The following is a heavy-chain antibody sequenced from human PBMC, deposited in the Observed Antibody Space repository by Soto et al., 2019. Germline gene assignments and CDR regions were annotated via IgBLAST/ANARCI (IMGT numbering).Heavy chain of an antibody. CDR1: GGSISSGGYY. CDR2: IYYSGST. CDR3: ARERYYDSSGIFDP. V-gene: IGHV4-31*03. D-gene: IGHD3-22*01. J-gene: IGHJ5*02. Sequence: LSLTCTVSGGSISSGGYYWSWIRQHPGKGLEWIGYIYYSGSTYYNPSLKSRVTISVDTSKNQFSLKLSSVTAAGTAVYYCARERYYDSSGIFDPWGQGTLVTVSS.